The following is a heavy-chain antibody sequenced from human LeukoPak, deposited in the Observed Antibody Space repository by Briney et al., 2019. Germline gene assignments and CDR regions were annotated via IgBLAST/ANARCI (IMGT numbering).Heavy chain of an antibody. V-gene: IGHV4-61*08. CDR1: GGSISSGGYY. CDR3: AREGFGESPFDY. D-gene: IGHD3-10*01. CDR2: IYHSGST. J-gene: IGHJ4*02. Sequence: PSETLSLTCTVSGGSISSGGYYWSWIRQPPGKGLEWIGYIYHSGSTNYNPSLKSRVTISVDTSKNQFSLKLSSVTAADTAVYYCAREGFGESPFDYWGQGTLVTVSS.